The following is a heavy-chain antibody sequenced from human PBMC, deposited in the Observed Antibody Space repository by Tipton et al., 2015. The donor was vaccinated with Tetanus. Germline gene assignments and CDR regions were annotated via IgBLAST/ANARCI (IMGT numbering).Heavy chain of an antibody. CDR2: ISGSGGST. CDR1: GFTFSRNP. Sequence: GSLRLSCAASGFTFSRNPMTWVRQAPGKGLEWVSGISGSGGSTYYADSVKGRFTISRDNSKNTLYLQMNSLRAEDTAVYYCAKEGLSAFDYWGQGTLVSVSS. CDR3: AKEGLSAFDY. D-gene: IGHD6-13*01. J-gene: IGHJ4*02. V-gene: IGHV3-23*01.